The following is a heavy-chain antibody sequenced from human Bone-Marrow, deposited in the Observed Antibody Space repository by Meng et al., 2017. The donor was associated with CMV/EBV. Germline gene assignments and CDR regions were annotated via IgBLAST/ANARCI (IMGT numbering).Heavy chain of an antibody. CDR1: AGTFSSYT. J-gene: IGHJ6*02. CDR3: AKVFYYGSGSYYLGYGMDV. V-gene: IGHV1-69*02. Sequence: SVKVYCNASAGTFSSYTISWVRQAPGQGLEWMGRIIPILGIANYAQKFQGRVTITADKSTSTAYMELSSLRSEDTAVYYCAKVFYYGSGSYYLGYGMDVWGQGTTVTVSS. CDR2: IIPILGIA. D-gene: IGHD3-10*01.